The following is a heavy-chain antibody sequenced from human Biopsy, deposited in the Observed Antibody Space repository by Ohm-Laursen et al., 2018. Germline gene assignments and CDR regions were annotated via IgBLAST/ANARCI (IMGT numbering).Heavy chain of an antibody. CDR1: EFSLNTRGMS. CDR3: ARIPILVVPAAIVYRHRRHLQGLDV. D-gene: IGHD2-2*02. V-gene: IGHV2-70*16. CDR2: IDWDEAK. J-gene: IGHJ6*02. Sequence: TQTLMLTCTLSEFSLNTRGMSVTWIRQPPGKALEWLARIDWDEAKFYNGSLKTRLTISKDTSENHVVLTLSDVDPVDTATYYCARIPILVVPAAIVYRHRRHLQGLDVWGQGTTVIVSS.